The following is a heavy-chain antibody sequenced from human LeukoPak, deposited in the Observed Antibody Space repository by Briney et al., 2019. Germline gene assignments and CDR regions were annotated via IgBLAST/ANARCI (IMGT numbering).Heavy chain of an antibody. CDR1: GFPFTVYP. CDR3: ARSVSGVWLFDY. V-gene: IGHV3-30-3*01. J-gene: IGHJ4*02. D-gene: IGHD5/OR15-5a*01. Sequence: PGGSLRLSCAASGFPFTVYPTHWVRQAPGKGLEWVSVSSSDETYKFYADSVRGRFTISRDNSKNRLYLQMSDLRAEDTAVYFSARSVSGVWLFDYWGRGTLVTVSS. CDR2: SSSDETYK.